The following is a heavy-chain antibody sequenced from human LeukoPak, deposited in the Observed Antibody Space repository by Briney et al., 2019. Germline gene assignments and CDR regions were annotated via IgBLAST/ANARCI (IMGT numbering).Heavy chain of an antibody. CDR3: ARGERGLYCSSTSCYPVL. D-gene: IGHD2-2*01. J-gene: IGHJ4*02. CDR1: GFTFSSYS. V-gene: IGHV3-21*01. Sequence: GGSLRLSCAASGFTFSSYSMNWVRQAPGKGLEWVSSISSSSSYIYYADSVKGRFTISRDNAKNSLYLQMNSPRAEDTAVYYCARGERGLYCSSTSCYPVLGGQGALVTVSS. CDR2: ISSSSSYI.